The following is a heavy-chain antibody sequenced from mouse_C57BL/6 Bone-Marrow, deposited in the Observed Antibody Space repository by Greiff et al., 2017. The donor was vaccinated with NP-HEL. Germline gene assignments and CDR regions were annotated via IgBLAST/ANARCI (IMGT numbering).Heavy chain of an antibody. CDR1: GYTFTDYY. V-gene: IGHV1-26*01. CDR2: INPNNGGT. J-gene: IGHJ2*01. Sequence: EVQLQQSGPELVKPGASVKISCKASGYTFTDYYMNWVKQSHGKSLEWIGDINPNNGGTSYNQKFKGKATLTVDKSSSTAYMELRSLTSEDSAVYYCARWGTTVFDYWGQGTTLTVSS. D-gene: IGHD1-1*01. CDR3: ARWGTTVFDY.